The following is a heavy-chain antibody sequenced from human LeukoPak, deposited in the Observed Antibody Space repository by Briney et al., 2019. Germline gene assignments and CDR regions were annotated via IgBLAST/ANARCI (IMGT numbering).Heavy chain of an antibody. CDR3: ARTSMILVVPSFDC. J-gene: IGHJ4*02. Sequence: PGGSLRLSCAASGFTFSDYYMSWIRQAPGKGLEWVSYISSSGSTIYYADSVKGRFTISRDNAKNSLYLQMNSLRAEDMAVYYCARTSMILVVPSFDCWGQGTLVTVSS. D-gene: IGHD3-22*01. V-gene: IGHV3-11*01. CDR1: GFTFSDYY. CDR2: ISSSGSTI.